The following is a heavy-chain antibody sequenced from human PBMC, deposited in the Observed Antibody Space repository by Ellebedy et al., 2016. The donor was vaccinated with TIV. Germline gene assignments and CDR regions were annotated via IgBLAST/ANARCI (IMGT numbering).Heavy chain of an antibody. CDR3: SRYNYGRPNDY. Sequence: GESLKISXAASGFSFSSYAMSWVRQAPGKGLEWVSGISENGVSTYYADSVKGRFTISRDNPKNTLYLQMASLGAEDTAVYFCSRYNYGRPNDYWGQGTLVTVSS. J-gene: IGHJ4*02. V-gene: IGHV3-23*01. CDR2: ISENGVST. D-gene: IGHD5-18*01. CDR1: GFSFSSYA.